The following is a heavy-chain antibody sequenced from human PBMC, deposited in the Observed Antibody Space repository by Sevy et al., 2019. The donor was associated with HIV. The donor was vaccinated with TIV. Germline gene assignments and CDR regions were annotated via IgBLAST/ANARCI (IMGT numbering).Heavy chain of an antibody. CDR1: GFSFTSYS. V-gene: IGHV3-48*01. CDR3: ARDQPRNSGFDY. J-gene: IGHJ4*02. Sequence: GGSLRLSCAASGFSFTSYSMNWVRQAPGKGLELVSYISSSSSTIYYDDSVKGRFTISRDNAKNSLFLQMNSLRAEDTAVYYCARDQPRNSGFDYWGQGTLVTVSS. CDR2: ISSSSSTI. D-gene: IGHD1-26*01.